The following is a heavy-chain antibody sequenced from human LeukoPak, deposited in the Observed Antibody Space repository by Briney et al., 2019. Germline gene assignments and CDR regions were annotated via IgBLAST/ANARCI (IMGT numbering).Heavy chain of an antibody. V-gene: IGHV4-34*01. CDR3: ARVGRYFDWLFDY. CDR2: INHSGST. CDR1: GGSFSGYY. D-gene: IGHD3-9*01. J-gene: IGHJ4*02. Sequence: SETLALTCAVYGGSFSGYYWSWIRQPPGKGLEWIGEINHSGSTNYNPSLKSRVTISVDTSKNQFSLKLSSVTAADTAVYYCARVGRYFDWLFDYWGQGTLVTVSS.